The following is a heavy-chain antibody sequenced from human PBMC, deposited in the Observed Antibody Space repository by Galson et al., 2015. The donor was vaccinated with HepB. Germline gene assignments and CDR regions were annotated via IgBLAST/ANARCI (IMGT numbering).Heavy chain of an antibody. CDR1: GFTFSDYY. J-gene: IGHJ4*02. CDR2: ISSSGSTI. V-gene: IGHV3-11*01. D-gene: IGHD4-17*01. CDR3: ARVRGRTVTRFDY. Sequence: SLRLSCAASGFTFSDYYMSWIRQAPGKGLEWVSYISSSGSTIYYADSVKGRFTISRDNAKNSLYLQMNSLRAEDTAVYYCARVRGRTVTRFDYWGQGTLVTVSS.